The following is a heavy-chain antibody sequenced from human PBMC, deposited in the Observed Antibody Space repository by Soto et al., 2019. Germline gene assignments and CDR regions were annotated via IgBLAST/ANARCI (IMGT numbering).Heavy chain of an antibody. CDR3: ARAGYSNDGLDV. D-gene: IGHD5-18*01. J-gene: IGHJ6*02. CDR1: RFTFSYYW. V-gene: IGHV3-7*04. Sequence: DVQLVESGRGLVQPGGSLRLSCAAYRFTFSYYWMTWVRQAPGKGLEWVANIKEDGSQKSHVDSVKGRFTISRDNAKNSLYLQMNSLRAEDTAVYYCARAGYSNDGLDVWGQGTTVTVS. CDR2: IKEDGSQK.